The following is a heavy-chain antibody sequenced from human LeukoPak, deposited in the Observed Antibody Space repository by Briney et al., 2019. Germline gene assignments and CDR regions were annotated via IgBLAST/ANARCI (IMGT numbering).Heavy chain of an antibody. CDR3: ARDGGSGDNYYMDV. D-gene: IGHD3-10*01. CDR2: ISYDGSNK. Sequence: GGSLRLSCAASGFTFSSYAMHWVRQAPGKGLEWVAVISYDGSNKYYADSVKGRFTISRDNSKNTLYLQMNSLRAEDTAVYYCARDGGSGDNYYMDVWGKGTTVTVSS. V-gene: IGHV3-30*04. CDR1: GFTFSSYA. J-gene: IGHJ6*03.